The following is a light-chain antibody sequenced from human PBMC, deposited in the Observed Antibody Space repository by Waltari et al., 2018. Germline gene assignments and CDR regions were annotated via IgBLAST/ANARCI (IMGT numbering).Light chain of an antibody. Sequence: QSALTQPRPVSGSPGQSVTIPCTGPSSDVGGYTSVSWYQQPPDKAPKLTIYDINKRPSGVPDRFSGSKSGNTASLTISGLQAEDEADYYCCSYVGSNIYWVFGGGTKLTVL. J-gene: IGLJ3*02. V-gene: IGLV2-11*01. CDR2: DIN. CDR3: CSYVGSNIYWV. CDR1: SSDVGGYTS.